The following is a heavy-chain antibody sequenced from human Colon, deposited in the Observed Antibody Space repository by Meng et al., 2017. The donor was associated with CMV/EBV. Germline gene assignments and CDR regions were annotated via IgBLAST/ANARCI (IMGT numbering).Heavy chain of an antibody. D-gene: IGHD4-17*01. J-gene: IGHJ4*02. Sequence: RLQLQESGPGLGKPSETLSLTCTVSGGSISSSTYYWGWIRQTPGKGLEWIGNIYYSGYTYYNPSLKSRLTISVDTSKNQFSLKLTSVTAADTAVYYCATDYGDYYFDRWGQGTLVTVSS. CDR2: IYYSGYT. CDR1: GGSISSSTYY. V-gene: IGHV4-39*06. CDR3: ATDYGDYYFDR.